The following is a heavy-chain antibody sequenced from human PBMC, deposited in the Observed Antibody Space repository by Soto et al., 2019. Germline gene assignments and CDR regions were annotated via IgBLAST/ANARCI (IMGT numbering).Heavy chain of an antibody. CDR3: ARGYSLTTVGASAYMDV. V-gene: IGHV4-59*08. D-gene: IGHD4-17*01. CDR2: IYYSGST. J-gene: IGHJ6*03. CDR1: GGSISSYY. Sequence: SETLSLTCTVSGGSISSYYWSWIRQPPGKGLEWIGYIYYSGSTNYNPSLKSRVTISVDTSKNQFSLKLSSVTAADTAVYYCARGYSLTTVGASAYMDVWGKGTTVTVSS.